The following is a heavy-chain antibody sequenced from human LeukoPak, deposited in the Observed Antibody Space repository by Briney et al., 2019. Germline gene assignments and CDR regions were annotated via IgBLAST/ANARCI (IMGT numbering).Heavy chain of an antibody. D-gene: IGHD1-26*01. CDR2: IWYDGSNK. J-gene: IGHJ3*02. V-gene: IGHV3-33*06. Sequence: GRSLRLSCAASGFTFSSYGMHWVRQAPGKGLEWVAVIWYDGSNKYYADSVKGRFTISRDNSKNTLYLQMNSLRAEDRAVYNCAKDLPDSGRYAFDIWGQGTMVTVSS. CDR3: AKDLPDSGRYAFDI. CDR1: GFTFSSYG.